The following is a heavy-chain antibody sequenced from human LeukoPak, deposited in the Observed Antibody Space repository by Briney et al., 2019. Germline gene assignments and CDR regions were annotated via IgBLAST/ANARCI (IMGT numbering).Heavy chain of an antibody. J-gene: IGHJ5*02. V-gene: IGHV3-30*03. CDR1: GFTFSSYG. CDR3: ACEALPAPSP. CDR2: ISYDGSNK. Sequence: SGGSLRLSCAASGFTFSSYGMHWVRQAPGKGLEWVAVISYDGSNKYYADSVKGRFTISRDNSKNTLYLQMNSLRAEDTAVYYCACEALPAPSPWGQGTLVTVSS.